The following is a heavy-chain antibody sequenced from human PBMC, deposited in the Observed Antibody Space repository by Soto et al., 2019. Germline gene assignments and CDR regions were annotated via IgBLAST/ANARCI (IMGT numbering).Heavy chain of an antibody. CDR1: GFTFSGYA. V-gene: IGHV3-23*01. Sequence: EVQLLGSGGGLVQPGVSLRLSCAAAGFTFSGYAMSWVRQAPGEGLEWVSGISGSAASTNYADSVKSRFTISRDNSKSTLYLPMNRLRAEDTAVYYCATDVHYDILTGIESFQPWAQGTLVTVPS. CDR3: ATDVHYDILTGIESFQP. J-gene: IGHJ1*01. CDR2: ISGSAAST. D-gene: IGHD3-9*01.